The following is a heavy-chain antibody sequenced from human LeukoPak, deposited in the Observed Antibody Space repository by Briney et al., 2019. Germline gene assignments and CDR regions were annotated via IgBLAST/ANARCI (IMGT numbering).Heavy chain of an antibody. J-gene: IGHJ4*02. D-gene: IGHD1-26*01. CDR2: ISSSSSYI. V-gene: IGHV3-21*01. CDR3: ARGFYGIVGATQSSEFDY. Sequence: GGSLRLSCAASGFTFNNFAMSWVRQAPGKGLEWVSSISSSSSYIYYADSVKGRFTISRDNAKNSLYLQMNSLRAEDTAVYYCARGFYGIVGATQSSEFDYWGQGTLVTVSS. CDR1: GFTFNNFA.